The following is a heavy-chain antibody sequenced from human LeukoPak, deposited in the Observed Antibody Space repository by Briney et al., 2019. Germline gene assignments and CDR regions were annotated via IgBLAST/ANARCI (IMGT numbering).Heavy chain of an antibody. CDR2: ISSSGSTI. CDR3: AREETYYYGSGSYGLDV. Sequence: GGSLRLSCAASGFSFSGYEMNWVRQAPGKGLEWVSYISSSGSTIYYADSVKGRFTISRDNAKNSLYLQMNSLRAEDTAVYYCAREETYYYGSGSYGLDVWGQGTTVTVSS. D-gene: IGHD3-10*01. J-gene: IGHJ6*02. V-gene: IGHV3-48*03. CDR1: GFSFSGYE.